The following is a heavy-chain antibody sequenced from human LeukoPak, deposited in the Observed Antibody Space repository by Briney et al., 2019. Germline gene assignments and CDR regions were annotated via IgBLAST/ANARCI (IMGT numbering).Heavy chain of an antibody. D-gene: IGHD6-19*01. Sequence: PSETLSLTCAVYGGSFSGYYWSWIRQPPGKGLEWIGEINHSGSTNYNPSLKSRVTISVDTSKNQFSLKLSSVTAADTAVYYCARGSVAAGNYWGQGTLVTVSS. CDR2: INHSGST. V-gene: IGHV4-34*01. J-gene: IGHJ4*02. CDR1: GGSFSGYY. CDR3: ARGSVAAGNY.